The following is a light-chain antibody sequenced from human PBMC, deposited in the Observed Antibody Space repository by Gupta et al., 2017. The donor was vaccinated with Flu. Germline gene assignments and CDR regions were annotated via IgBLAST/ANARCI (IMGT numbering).Light chain of an antibody. J-gene: IGKJ2*01. CDR1: QSISSSY. CDR3: QQYGNSPPDT. V-gene: IGKV3-20*01. Sequence: EIVLTQSPGTLSLSPGERATLSCRASQSISSSYLAWYQQKPGQAPRLLIYGASSRATGIPDRFCGSGSGTDFTLTISRLEPEDFSVYYCQQYGNSPPDTCGEGTKVEIK. CDR2: GAS.